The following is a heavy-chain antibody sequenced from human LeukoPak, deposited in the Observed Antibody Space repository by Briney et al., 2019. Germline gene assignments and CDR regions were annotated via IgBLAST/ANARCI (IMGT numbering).Heavy chain of an antibody. D-gene: IGHD6-13*01. Sequence: PGGSLRLSCAASGFAFSSYGMHWVRQAPGKGLEWVAAISYDGSNKYNADSVKGRFTISRDNSKNTVYLQMNSLRAEDTAVYYCAKVRYSSSYYYGMDVWGQGTTVTVSS. CDR3: AKVRYSSSYYYGMDV. CDR1: GFAFSSYG. CDR2: ISYDGSNK. V-gene: IGHV3-30*18. J-gene: IGHJ6*02.